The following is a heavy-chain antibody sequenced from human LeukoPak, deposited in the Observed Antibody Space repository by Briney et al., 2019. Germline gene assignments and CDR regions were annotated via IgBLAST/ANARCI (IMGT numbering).Heavy chain of an antibody. V-gene: IGHV4-59*11. Sequence: PSETLSLTCTVSGGSISSHYWSWIRQPPGKGLEWIGYIYYSGSTNYNPSLKSRVTISVDTSKNQFSLKLSSVTAADTAVYYCARRPTRTVLHDYWGQGTLVTVSS. CDR2: IYYSGST. D-gene: IGHD4-17*01. CDR3: ARRPTRTVLHDY. CDR1: GGSISSHY. J-gene: IGHJ4*02.